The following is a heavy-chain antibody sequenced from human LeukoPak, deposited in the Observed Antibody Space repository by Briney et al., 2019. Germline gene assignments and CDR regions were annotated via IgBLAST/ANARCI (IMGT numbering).Heavy chain of an antibody. D-gene: IGHD2-2*01. CDR1: GGSISSSSYY. Sequence: PSETLSLTCTVSGGSISSSSYYWGWIRQPPGKGLEWIGSIYYSGSTYYNPSLKSRVTISVDTSKNQFSLKLSSVTAADTAVYYCARNQLPSYYYYMDVWGKGTTVTVSS. CDR3: ARNQLPSYYYYMDV. V-gene: IGHV4-39*01. J-gene: IGHJ6*03. CDR2: IYYSGST.